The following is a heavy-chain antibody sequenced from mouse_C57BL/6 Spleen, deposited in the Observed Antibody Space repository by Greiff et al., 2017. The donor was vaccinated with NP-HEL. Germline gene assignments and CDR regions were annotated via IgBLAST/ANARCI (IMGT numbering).Heavy chain of an antibody. V-gene: IGHV1-55*01. D-gene: IGHD1-1*01. Sequence: QVQLQQPGTELVKPGASVKLSCKASGYTFTSYWITWVKQRPGQGLEWIGDIYPGSGSTNYNEKFKSKATLTVDTSSSTAYMQLSSLTSEDSAVYYCARRIYYYGFYFDYWGQGTTLTVSS. CDR2: IYPGSGST. CDR3: ARRIYYYGFYFDY. CDR1: GYTFTSYW. J-gene: IGHJ2*01.